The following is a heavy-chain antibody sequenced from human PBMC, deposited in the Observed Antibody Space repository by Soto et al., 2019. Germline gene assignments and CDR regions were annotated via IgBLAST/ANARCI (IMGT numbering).Heavy chain of an antibody. CDR3: ARLPRGRSGGNWFDP. Sequence: ASVKVSCKASRYIFTGYYMHWVRQAPGQGLEWMGWINPNSGGTNYAQKFQGRVTMTRDTSISTAYMELSRLRSDDTAVYYCARLPRGRSGGNWFDPWGQGTLVTVSS. J-gene: IGHJ5*02. CDR1: RYIFTGYY. CDR2: INPNSGGT. V-gene: IGHV1-2*02. D-gene: IGHD1-26*01.